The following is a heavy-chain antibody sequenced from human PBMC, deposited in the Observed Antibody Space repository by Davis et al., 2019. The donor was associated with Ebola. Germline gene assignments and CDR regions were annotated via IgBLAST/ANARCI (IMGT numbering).Heavy chain of an antibody. CDR2: IYYSGST. CDR3: AREGSPYAFDI. V-gene: IGHV4-30-2*03. J-gene: IGHJ3*02. CDR1: GGSISSGGYS. Sequence: MPSETLSLTCAVSGGSISSGGYSWSWIRQPPGKGLEWIGYIYYSGSTYYNPSLKSRVTISVDTSKNQFSLKLSSVTAADTAVYYCAREGSPYAFDIWGQGTMVTVSS.